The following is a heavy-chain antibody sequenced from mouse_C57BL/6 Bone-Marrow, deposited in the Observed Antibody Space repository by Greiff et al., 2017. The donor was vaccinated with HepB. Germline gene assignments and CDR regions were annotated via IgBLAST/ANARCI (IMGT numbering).Heavy chain of an antibody. CDR1: GYTFTSYT. J-gene: IGHJ2*01. CDR2: INPSSGYT. CDR3: ARAPITTEVATDDY. Sequence: VQLQQSGAELARPGASVKMSCKASGYTFTSYTMHWVNQRPGQGLEWIGYINPSSGYTKYNQKFKDKATLTADKSSSTAYMQLSSLTSEDSAVYYCARAPITTEVATDDYWGQGTTLTVSS. D-gene: IGHD1-1*01. V-gene: IGHV1-4*01.